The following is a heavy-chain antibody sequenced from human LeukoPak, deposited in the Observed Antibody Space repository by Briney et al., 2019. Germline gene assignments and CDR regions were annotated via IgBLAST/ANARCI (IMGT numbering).Heavy chain of an antibody. J-gene: IGHJ5*02. CDR2: IIPILGIA. CDR3: ARDGGYSYGNWFDP. V-gene: IGHV1-69*04. CDR1: GGTFSSYA. Sequence: SVKVSCKASGGTFSSYAISWVRQAPGQGLEWMGRIIPILGIANYAQKFQGRVTITADKSTSTAYMELSSLRSEDTAVYYCARDGGYSYGNWFDPWGQGTLVTVSS. D-gene: IGHD5-18*01.